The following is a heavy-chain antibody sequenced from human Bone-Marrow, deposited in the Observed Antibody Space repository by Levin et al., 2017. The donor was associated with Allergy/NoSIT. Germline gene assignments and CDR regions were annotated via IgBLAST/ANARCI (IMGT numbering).Heavy chain of an antibody. V-gene: IGHV2-26*01. J-gene: IGHJ5*01. CDR1: GLSLSLSNARMG. CDR2: IFANDDK. Sequence: SGPTLVKPTETLTLTCTVSGLSLSLSNARMGVSWIRQPPGKALEWLAHIFANDDKSYNISLRSRLTISKDTSKSQVVLSMPNMDHVDTATEYCARTGGGATDWFDSWGQGTLVTVSS. D-gene: IGHD1-26*01. CDR3: ARTGGGATDWFDS.